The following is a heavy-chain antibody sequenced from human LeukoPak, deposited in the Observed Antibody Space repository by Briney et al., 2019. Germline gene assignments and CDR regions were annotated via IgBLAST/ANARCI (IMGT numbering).Heavy chain of an antibody. J-gene: IGHJ4*02. Sequence: SETLSLTCTVSGGSISSSSYYWGWIRQPPGKGLELIGSIYFSGSTAYSPSLKSRLTISVDTSKNQFSLDLSSVTAADTAVYYCARLRGAMTPVTSDFDYWGQGTLVTVSS. CDR1: GGSISSSSYY. CDR2: IYFSGST. D-gene: IGHD4-17*01. CDR3: ARLRGAMTPVTSDFDY. V-gene: IGHV4-39*01.